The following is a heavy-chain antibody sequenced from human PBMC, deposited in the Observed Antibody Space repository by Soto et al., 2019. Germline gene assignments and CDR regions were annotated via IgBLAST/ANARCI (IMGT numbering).Heavy chain of an antibody. CDR3: ARGTQWVNNWGYSFDY. CDR1: GGSFSGYY. Sequence: SETLSLTCAVYGGSFSGYYWSWIRQPPGKGLEWIGEINHSGSTNYNPSLKSRVTISVDTSKNQFSLKLSSLTAADTAVYYCARGTQWVNNWGYSFDYWGQGTLVTVSS. J-gene: IGHJ4*02. V-gene: IGHV4-34*01. CDR2: INHSGST. D-gene: IGHD7-27*01.